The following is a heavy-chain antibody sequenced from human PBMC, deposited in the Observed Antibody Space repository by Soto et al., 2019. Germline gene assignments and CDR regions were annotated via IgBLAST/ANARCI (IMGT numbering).Heavy chain of an antibody. CDR3: AKDRGDSSPDY. CDR2: ISYDGSNK. Sequence: QVQLVESGGGVVQPGRSLRLSCAASGFTFSSYGMHWVRQAPGKGLEWVAVISYDGSNKYYADSVKGRFTISRDNSKNTLYLQMNSLRAEDTAVYYCAKDRGDSSPDYWGQGTLVTVSS. CDR1: GFTFSSYG. J-gene: IGHJ4*02. D-gene: IGHD6-13*01. V-gene: IGHV3-30*18.